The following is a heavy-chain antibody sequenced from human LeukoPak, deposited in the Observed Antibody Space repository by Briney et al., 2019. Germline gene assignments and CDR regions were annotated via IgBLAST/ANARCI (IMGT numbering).Heavy chain of an antibody. CDR1: GFTFSSYA. D-gene: IGHD5-18*01. CDR3: AKSSGYSYGGFDY. V-gene: IGHV3-23*01. CDR2: ISGSGGST. Sequence: PGGSLRLSCAASGFTFSSYAMRCVRQAPGRGLECVSAISGSGGSTYYADSVKGRFTISRDNSKNTLYLQMNSLRAEDTAVYSCAKSSGYSYGGFDYWGQGTLVTLSP. J-gene: IGHJ4*02.